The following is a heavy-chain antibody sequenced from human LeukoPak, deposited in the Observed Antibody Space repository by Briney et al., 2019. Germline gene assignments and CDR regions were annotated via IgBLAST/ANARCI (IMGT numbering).Heavy chain of an antibody. Sequence: PSEALSLTCTVSGGSISSYSWNWIRQPPGKGLEWVASIYHNGSTDYNPSLKSRLTIPVDTSKSQFSLRLSYVTAADTAVYYCARDSRPAYYYGMDVWGPGTTVTVSS. CDR2: IYHNGST. V-gene: IGHV4-59*01. CDR3: ARDSRPAYYYGMDV. D-gene: IGHD6-25*01. J-gene: IGHJ6*02. CDR1: GGSISSYS.